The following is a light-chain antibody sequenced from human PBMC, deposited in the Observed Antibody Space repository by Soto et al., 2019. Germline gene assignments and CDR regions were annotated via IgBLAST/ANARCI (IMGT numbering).Light chain of an antibody. CDR2: DVS. CDR1: SSDVGGYNY. J-gene: IGLJ2*01. V-gene: IGLV2-14*01. CDR3: SSYTSSSTLV. Sequence: QSALTQPASVSGSPGQSITNSCTGTSSDVGGYNYVSWYQQHPGKAPKLMIYDVSNRPSGVSNRFSGSKSGNTASLTISGLQAEDEADYYCSSYTSSSTLVFGGGTKPSVL.